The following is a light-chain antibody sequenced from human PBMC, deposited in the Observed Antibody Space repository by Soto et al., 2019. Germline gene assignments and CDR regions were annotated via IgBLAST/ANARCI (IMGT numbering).Light chain of an antibody. CDR2: EVN. Sequence: QSALTQPPSVSGSPGQSVTIPCTGTSTDVGPYNRVSWYQQPPGTAPKLIIYEVNNRPSGVPDRFSGSKSGNTASLTISGLQAEDEADYYCSSYTITTTVVFGGGTKLTVL. CDR3: SSYTITTTVV. V-gene: IGLV2-18*02. J-gene: IGLJ2*01. CDR1: STDVGPYNR.